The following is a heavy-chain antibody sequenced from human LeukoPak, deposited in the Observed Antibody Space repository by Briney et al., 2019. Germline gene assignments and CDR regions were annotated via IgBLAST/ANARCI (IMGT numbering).Heavy chain of an antibody. CDR1: GFTFGSYA. CDR3: AKEMLSSLYYFDY. D-gene: IGHD2-8*01. V-gene: IGHV3-23*01. J-gene: IGHJ4*02. CDR2: ISGSGGDT. Sequence: GGSLRLSCAASGFTFGSYAMSWVRQAPGKGLEWVSTISGSGGDTYFADSVKGRFIISRDNSKNTLYLQMDSLRAEDTAVYYCAKEMLSSLYYFDYWGQGTLVTVSS.